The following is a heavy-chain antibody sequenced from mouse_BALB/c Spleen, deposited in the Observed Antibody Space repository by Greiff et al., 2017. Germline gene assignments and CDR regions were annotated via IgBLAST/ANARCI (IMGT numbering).Heavy chain of an antibody. CDR1: GFTFSSYD. CDR2: ISSGGGST. J-gene: IGHJ2*01. CDR3: ARKNYYGSSPFFDY. D-gene: IGHD1-1*01. V-gene: IGHV5-12-1*01. Sequence: EVKLVESGGGLVQPGGSRKLSCAASGFTFSSYDMSWVRQTPEKRLEWVAYISSGGGSTYYPDTVKGRFTISRDNAKNTLYLQMSSLKSEDTAMYYCARKNYYGSSPFFDYWGQGTTLTVSS.